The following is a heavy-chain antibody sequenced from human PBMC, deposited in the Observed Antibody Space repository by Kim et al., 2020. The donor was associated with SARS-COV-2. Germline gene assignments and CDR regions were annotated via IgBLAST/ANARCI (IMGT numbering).Heavy chain of an antibody. CDR1: GGSINSTDW. V-gene: IGHV4-4*02. CDR3: TRERTVCSGDCFIDGFYI. J-gene: IGHJ3*02. Sequence: SETLSLTCAVSGGSINSTDWWSWVRQPPGKGLEWLGEIYHTGSVNYNPSLKSRVTISVDKSKSQFFLKLTSVTAADTAVYYCTRERTVCSGDCFIDGFYIWGRGTKVTVSS. CDR2: IYHTGSV. D-gene: IGHD2-21*01.